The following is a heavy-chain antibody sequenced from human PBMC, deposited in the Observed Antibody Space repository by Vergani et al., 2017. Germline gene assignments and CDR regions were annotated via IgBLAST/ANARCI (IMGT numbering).Heavy chain of an antibody. Sequence: QVQLQQWGAGLLKPSETLSLTCAVYGGSFSGYYWSWIRQPPGXGLEWIGEINHSGSTNYNPSLKSRVTISVDTSKNQFSLKLSSVTAADTAVYYCARGGPYYDILTGYSAGGWFDPWGQGTLVTVSS. D-gene: IGHD3-9*01. CDR2: INHSGST. CDR1: GGSFSGYY. CDR3: ARGGPYYDILTGYSAGGWFDP. V-gene: IGHV4-34*01. J-gene: IGHJ5*02.